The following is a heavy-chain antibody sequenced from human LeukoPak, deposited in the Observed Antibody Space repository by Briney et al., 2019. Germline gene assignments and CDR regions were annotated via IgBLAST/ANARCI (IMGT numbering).Heavy chain of an antibody. CDR2: LNSDEVYR. CDR3: ASTGQWLADFYY. V-gene: IGHV3-74*01. J-gene: IGHJ4*02. D-gene: IGHD6-19*01. Sequence: GGSLRLSCAASGFTFTRYWVHWVRQAPGRGLVWVSPLNSDEVYRSYADSVRGRFTISRDNAKNTLYLQMNSLRAEDTAVYYCASTGQWLADFYYWGQGALVTVSS. CDR1: GFTFTRYW.